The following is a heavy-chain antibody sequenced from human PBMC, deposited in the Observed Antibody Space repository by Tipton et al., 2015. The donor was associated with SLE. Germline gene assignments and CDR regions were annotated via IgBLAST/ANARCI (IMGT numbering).Heavy chain of an antibody. CDR3: ARGRGSSWKTYYYYYMDV. Sequence: TLSLTCAVYGGSFSGYYWSWIRQPPGKGLEWIGEINHSGSTNYNPSLKSRVTISVDTSKDQFSLKVTSMTAADTAVYYCARGRGSSWKTYYYYYMDVWGKGTTVTVSS. CDR1: GGSFSGYY. D-gene: IGHD6-13*01. CDR2: INHSGST. J-gene: IGHJ6*03. V-gene: IGHV4-34*01.